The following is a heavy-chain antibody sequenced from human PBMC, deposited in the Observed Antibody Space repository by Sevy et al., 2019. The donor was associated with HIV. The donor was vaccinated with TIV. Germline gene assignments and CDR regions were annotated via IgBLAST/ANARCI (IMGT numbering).Heavy chain of an antibody. D-gene: IGHD6-13*01. V-gene: IGHV4-4*02. Sequence: SETLSLTCAVSGGSISSSNWWSWVRQPPGKGLEWMGEIYRSGSTNYNPSLKSRVTISVDKSKNQFSLKLSSVTAADTAVYYCARVFGAAAGYYYYMDGWGKGTTVTVSS. CDR3: ARVFGAAAGYYYYMDG. CDR2: IYRSGST. J-gene: IGHJ6*03. CDR1: GGSISSSNW.